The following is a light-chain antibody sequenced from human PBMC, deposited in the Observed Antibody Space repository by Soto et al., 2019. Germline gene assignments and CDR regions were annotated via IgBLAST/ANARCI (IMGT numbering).Light chain of an antibody. V-gene: IGLV2-14*01. Sequence: QSALTQPASVSGSPGQSITISCTGTSSDVGGYNYVSWYQQHPGKAPKLMIYEVTNRPSGVSNRFSGSKSGNTASLTISGLQAEDEADYYCGSYTSSITPVFGGGTKVTVL. CDR1: SSDVGGYNY. CDR3: GSYTSSITPV. J-gene: IGLJ3*02. CDR2: EVT.